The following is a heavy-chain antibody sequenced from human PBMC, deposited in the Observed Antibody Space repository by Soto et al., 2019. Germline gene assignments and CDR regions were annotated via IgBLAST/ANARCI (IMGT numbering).Heavy chain of an antibody. D-gene: IGHD3-10*01. V-gene: IGHV1-18*01. CDR1: GYTFTTFG. CDR3: ARSAPFCYYAITPVEF. Sequence: GASVKVSCKASGYTFTTFGISWVRQAPGQGLEWVGWISANNGNTKYSQKFQGRVSLTTETSASTAYMGLRSLRSDDTAVYYCARSAPFCYYAITPVEFWGQGTLVTVSS. J-gene: IGHJ4*02. CDR2: ISANNGNT.